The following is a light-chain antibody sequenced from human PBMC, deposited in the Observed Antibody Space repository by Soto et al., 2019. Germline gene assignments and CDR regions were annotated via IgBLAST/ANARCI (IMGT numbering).Light chain of an antibody. J-gene: IGKJ1*01. CDR3: QQYGSSGT. Sequence: EVVMTQSPDTLSVSPGETATLSCRASQSVSGNLAWYQQKLGQAPRLLIYGASARATGISARFSGSGSGTDFTLTISRLEPEDFAVYYCQQYGSSGTFGQGTKVDIK. CDR1: QSVSGN. CDR2: GAS. V-gene: IGKV3-15*01.